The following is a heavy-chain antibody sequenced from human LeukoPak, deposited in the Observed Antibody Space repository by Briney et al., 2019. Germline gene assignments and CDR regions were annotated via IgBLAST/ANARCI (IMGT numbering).Heavy chain of an antibody. J-gene: IGHJ4*02. CDR2: FSGSGGST. Sequence: PGGSLRLSCAAPGFTFSSYAMSWVRQAPGKGLEWVSAFSGSGGSTYYADSVKGRFTISRDNSKNTLYLQMNSLRDEDTAVYYCAKGSGNYWWGNYFDYWGQGTLVTVSS. CDR1: GFTFSSYA. CDR3: AKGSGNYWWGNYFDY. V-gene: IGHV3-23*01. D-gene: IGHD1-26*01.